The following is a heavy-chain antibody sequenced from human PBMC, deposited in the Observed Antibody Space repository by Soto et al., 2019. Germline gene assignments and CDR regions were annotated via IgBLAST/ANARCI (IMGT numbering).Heavy chain of an antibody. J-gene: IGHJ6*03. Sequence: SETLSLTCAVYGGSFSGYYWSWIRQPPGKGLEWIGEINHSGSTNYNPSLKSRVTISVDTSKNQFSLKLSSVTAADTAVYYCARVGRDIVVVPAATRGGYYYYMDVWGKGTTVTVSS. CDR2: INHSGST. V-gene: IGHV4-34*01. CDR1: GGSFSGYY. CDR3: ARVGRDIVVVPAATRGGYYYYMDV. D-gene: IGHD2-2*01.